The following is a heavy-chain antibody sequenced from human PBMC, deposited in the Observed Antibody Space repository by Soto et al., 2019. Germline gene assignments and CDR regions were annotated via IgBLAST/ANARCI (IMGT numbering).Heavy chain of an antibody. V-gene: IGHV3-74*01. CDR1: GITFNNYW. CDR2: INSDASVT. D-gene: IGHD7-27*01. CDR3: VRNKGGAGASMDV. Sequence: GGPLRLSCAASGITFNNYWMHWVRQVPGKGLVWVSRINSDASVTWDAESVKGRFTISRDNAKNTLYLQMNSPRAEDTAVYYCVRNKGGAGASMDVWGHGTTVTV. J-gene: IGHJ6*02.